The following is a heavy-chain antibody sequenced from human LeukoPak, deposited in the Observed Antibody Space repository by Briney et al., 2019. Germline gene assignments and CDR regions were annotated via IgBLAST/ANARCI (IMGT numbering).Heavy chain of an antibody. Sequence: NPSDTLSLTCTVSGASISSTSYYWGWIRQPPGKGLEWIGSTYYRGTTYYNPSLRSRVTMSVDTSKNQFSLKLSSVTAADTAVYYCASGTTVTPGYFQHWGQGTLVTVSS. D-gene: IGHD4-17*01. J-gene: IGHJ1*01. CDR2: TYYRGTT. V-gene: IGHV4-39*07. CDR3: ASGTTVTPGYFQH. CDR1: GASISSTSYY.